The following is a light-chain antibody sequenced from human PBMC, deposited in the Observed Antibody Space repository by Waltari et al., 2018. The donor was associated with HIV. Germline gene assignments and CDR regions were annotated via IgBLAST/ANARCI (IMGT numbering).Light chain of an antibody. CDR3: VLYMGSGIWL. V-gene: IGLV8-61*01. Sequence: FSVSPGGAVTLTCGLSSGPVSTSYYPSWYQQTPGQAPRTLIYNTNIRSSGVPDRFSGSILGNKAALTITGAQADDESGYYCVLYMGSGIWLFGGGTKLTVL. CDR1: SGPVSTSYY. J-gene: IGLJ3*02. CDR2: NTN.